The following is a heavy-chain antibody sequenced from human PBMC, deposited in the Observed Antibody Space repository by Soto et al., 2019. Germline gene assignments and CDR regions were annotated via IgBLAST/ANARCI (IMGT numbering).Heavy chain of an antibody. D-gene: IGHD3-22*01. V-gene: IGHV3-23*01. Sequence: EVQLLESGGGLVQPGGSLRLSCAASGFTFSSYAMSWVRQAPGKGLEWVSAISGSGGSTYYADSVKGRFTISRDNSKNTLYLQMHSLRAEDTAVYYCAKDLGDYYDSSGYYHGYYYYGMDVWGQGTTVTVFS. CDR2: ISGSGGST. CDR3: AKDLGDYYDSSGYYHGYYYYGMDV. J-gene: IGHJ6*02. CDR1: GFTFSSYA.